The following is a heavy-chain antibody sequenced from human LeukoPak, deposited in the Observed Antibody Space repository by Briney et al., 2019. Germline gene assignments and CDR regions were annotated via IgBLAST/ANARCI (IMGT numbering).Heavy chain of an antibody. CDR1: GGSISSSSYY. Sequence: SETLSLTCTASGGSISSSSYYWGWIRPPPGKGLEWAGSIYCSGSSYYDPSLKRRVTISVDTSKSQFFLKLSAVTAADTAVYYCARLPIMVREIAHDAFDIWGQGTMVTVSS. V-gene: IGHV4-39*01. J-gene: IGHJ3*02. CDR3: ARLPIMVREIAHDAFDI. D-gene: IGHD3-10*01. CDR2: IYCSGSS.